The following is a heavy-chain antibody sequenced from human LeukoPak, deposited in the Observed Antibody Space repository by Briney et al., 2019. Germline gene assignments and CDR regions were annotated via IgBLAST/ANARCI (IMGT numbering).Heavy chain of an antibody. CDR1: GVTVSSSY. J-gene: IGHJ4*02. Sequence: GGSLRLSCAASGVTVSSSYMNWIRQAPGKGLEWVSIINSGGNTYYADSVKGRFTISRDNSKNTLYLQMNNLRAEDTAIYYCARQNRGDYDFFDFWGQGTLVTVSS. CDR2: INSGGNT. CDR3: ARQNRGDYDFFDF. V-gene: IGHV3-53*01. D-gene: IGHD5-12*01.